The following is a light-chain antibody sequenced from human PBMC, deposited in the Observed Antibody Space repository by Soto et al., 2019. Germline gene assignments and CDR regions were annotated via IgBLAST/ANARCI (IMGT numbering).Light chain of an antibody. J-gene: IGKJ4*01. CDR2: DVS. CDR1: QSVRTY. CDR3: QQRSSWPLT. Sequence: EIVLTQSPATLSLSPGERATLSCRPSQSVRTYLAWYQQKPGQAPRLLIHDVSDRATGIPARFSGSGSGTDFTLTISSLEPEDFSVYYCQQRSSWPLTFGGGTKVDIK. V-gene: IGKV3-11*01.